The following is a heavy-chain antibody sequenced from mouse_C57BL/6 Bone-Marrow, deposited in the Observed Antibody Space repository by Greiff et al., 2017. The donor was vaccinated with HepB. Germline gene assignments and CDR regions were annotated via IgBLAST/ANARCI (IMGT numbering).Heavy chain of an antibody. Sequence: EVMLVESGGGLVQPGGSLKLSCAASGFTFSDYGMAWVRQAPRKGPEWVAFISNLAYSIYYADTVTGRFTISRENAKNTLYLEMSSLRSEDTAMYYCARYGGVFDYWGQGTTLTVSS. CDR2: ISNLAYSI. CDR3: ARYGGVFDY. CDR1: GFTFSDYG. J-gene: IGHJ2*01. V-gene: IGHV5-15*01. D-gene: IGHD1-1*02.